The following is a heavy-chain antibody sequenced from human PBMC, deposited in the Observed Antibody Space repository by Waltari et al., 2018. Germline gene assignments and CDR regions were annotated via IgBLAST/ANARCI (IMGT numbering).Heavy chain of an antibody. D-gene: IGHD2-2*01. CDR2: IYYMWST. V-gene: IGHV4-39*07. Sequence: QLQLQESGPGLVKPSETLSLTCTVSGGSISSSSYSWGWIRQPPGKGLDGIGSIYYMWSTYYNPSLKSRVTISVDTSKSQFSLKLSSVTAADTAVYYCARGDIDCSSTSCPFDYWGQGTLVTVSS. CDR3: ARGDIDCSSTSCPFDY. J-gene: IGHJ4*02. CDR1: GGSISSSSYS.